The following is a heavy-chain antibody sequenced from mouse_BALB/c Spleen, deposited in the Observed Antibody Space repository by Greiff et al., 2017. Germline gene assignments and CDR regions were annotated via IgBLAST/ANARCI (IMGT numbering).Heavy chain of an antibody. CDR3: ARRGYYGYDGFAY. CDR1: GFTFSSYA. D-gene: IGHD2-2*01. V-gene: IGHV5-6-5*01. CDR2: ISSGGST. Sequence: EVKLMESGGGLVKPGGSLKLSCAASGFTFSSYAMSWVRQTPEKRLEWVASISSGGSTYYPDSVKGRFTISRDNARNILYLQMSSLRSEDTAMYYCARRGYYGYDGFAYWGQGTLVTVSA. J-gene: IGHJ3*01.